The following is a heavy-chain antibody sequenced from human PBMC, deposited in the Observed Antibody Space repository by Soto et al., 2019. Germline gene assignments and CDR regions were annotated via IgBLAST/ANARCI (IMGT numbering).Heavy chain of an antibody. CDR3: ARSIVVVITGYYYGMDV. J-gene: IGHJ6*02. CDR2: IIPIFGTA. Sequence: QMQLVQSGAEVKKPGSSVKVSCKASGGTFSSYAISWVRQAPGQGLEWMGGIIPIFGTANYAQKFQGRVTITADESTSTAYMELSSLRSEDTAVYYCARSIVVVITGYYYGMDVWGQGTTVTVSS. V-gene: IGHV1-69*01. CDR1: GGTFSSYA. D-gene: IGHD3-22*01.